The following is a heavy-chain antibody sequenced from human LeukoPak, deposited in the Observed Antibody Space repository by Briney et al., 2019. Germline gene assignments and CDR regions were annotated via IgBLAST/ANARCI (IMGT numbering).Heavy chain of an antibody. CDR1: GYTFTSNG. V-gene: IGHV1-18*01. J-gene: IGHJ6*02. D-gene: IGHD4-17*01. Sequence: ASVKVSCKASGYTFTSNGISWVRQAPGQGLQWMGWISAYNGNTNYAQKLQGRVTMTTDTSTSTAYMELRSLRSDDTAVYYCARGRQHYAPGVYYYYGMDVWGQGTTVTVSS. CDR2: ISAYNGNT. CDR3: ARGRQHYAPGVYYYYGMDV.